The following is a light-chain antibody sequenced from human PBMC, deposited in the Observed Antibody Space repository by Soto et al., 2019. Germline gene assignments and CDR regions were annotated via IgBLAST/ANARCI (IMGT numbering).Light chain of an antibody. V-gene: IGKV1-39*01. Sequence: DIQMTQSPSSLSASVGDRVTNTCRASQGISTYLNWYQQKPGKAPKLLIYAASTFQSGVPSRFSGSGSETDFTLTISSLQPEDFATYSCQQSYSTTWTFGQGTKVDIK. J-gene: IGKJ1*01. CDR3: QQSYSTTWT. CDR2: AAS. CDR1: QGISTY.